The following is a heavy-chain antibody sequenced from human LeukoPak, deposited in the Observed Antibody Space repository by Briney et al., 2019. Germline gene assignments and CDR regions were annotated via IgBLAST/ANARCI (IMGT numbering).Heavy chain of an antibody. J-gene: IGHJ3*02. CDR3: VKVDNYGGGAFDI. CDR1: GFTFITYA. Sequence: QPGGSLRLSCSASGFTFITYAMHWVRQAPGKGLKYVSGISSGGGSTYYADSVKGRFTISRDNSKNTLYLQMSSLRVEDAAVYYCVKVDNYGGGAFDIWGQGTMVTVSS. V-gene: IGHV3-64D*06. CDR2: ISSGGGST. D-gene: IGHD2-2*03.